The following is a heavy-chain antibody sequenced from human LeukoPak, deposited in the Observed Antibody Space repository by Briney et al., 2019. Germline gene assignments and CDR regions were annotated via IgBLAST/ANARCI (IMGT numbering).Heavy chain of an antibody. CDR3: ARHYGSLFDY. V-gene: IGHV5-10-1*01. Sequence: GESLKISCKGSGYXFTTYWISWVRQMPGKGLEWMGRIDPSDSYTNYSPSFQGHVTISADKSISTAYLQWSSLKASDSAMYYCARHYGSLFDYWGQGTLVTVSS. D-gene: IGHD3-10*01. CDR2: IDPSDSYT. CDR1: GYXFTTYW. J-gene: IGHJ4*02.